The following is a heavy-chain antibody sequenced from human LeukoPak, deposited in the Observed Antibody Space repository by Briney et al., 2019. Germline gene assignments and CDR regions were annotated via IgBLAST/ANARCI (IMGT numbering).Heavy chain of an antibody. V-gene: IGHV3-23*01. J-gene: IGHJ4*02. D-gene: IGHD1-26*01. CDR3: AKDRVGATLYFDC. CDR1: GLTFSSYG. Sequence: GGSLRLSCAASGLTFSSYGMSWVRQAPGKGLEWVSAISGSGGRTYYADSVKGRFTVSRDNSKNTLYLQMNSLRAEDTAVYYCAKDRVGATLYFDCWGQGTLVTVSS. CDR2: ISGSGGRT.